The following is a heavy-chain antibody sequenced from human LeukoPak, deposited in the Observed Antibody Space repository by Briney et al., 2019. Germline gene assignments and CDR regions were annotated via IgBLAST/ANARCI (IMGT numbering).Heavy chain of an antibody. CDR2: ISSSGSTI. CDR3: AFRGPSIAAAGTFDY. D-gene: IGHD6-13*01. J-gene: IGHJ4*02. Sequence: PGGSLRLSCAASGFTFSDYYMSWIRQAPGKGLEWVSYISSSGSTIYYADSVKDRFTISRDNAKNSLYLQMNSLRAEDTAVYYCAFRGPSIAAAGTFDYWGQGTLVTVSS. V-gene: IGHV3-11*04. CDR1: GFTFSDYY.